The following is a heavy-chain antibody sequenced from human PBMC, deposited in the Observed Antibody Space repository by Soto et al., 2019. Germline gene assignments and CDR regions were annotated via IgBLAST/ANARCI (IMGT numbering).Heavy chain of an antibody. CDR1: GGTFSSYA. D-gene: IGHD2-15*01. V-gene: IGHV1-69*01. Sequence: GASVTVSCRAPGGTFSSYAISWARPAIGQGLEWMGVIIPIFGTSNYSQRFQGRVTINADESTSTAYMELSSLRSEDTAVDYCAFQTEVGQGTYVDDWGQGTLVTVSS. CDR2: IIPIFGTS. CDR3: AFQTEVGQGTYVDD. J-gene: IGHJ4*02.